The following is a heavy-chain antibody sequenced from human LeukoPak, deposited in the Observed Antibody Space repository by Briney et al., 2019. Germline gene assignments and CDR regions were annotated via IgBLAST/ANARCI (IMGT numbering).Heavy chain of an antibody. CDR1: GGPLSGSY. J-gene: IGHJ4*02. D-gene: IGHD4-17*01. CDR2: IKYSGST. V-gene: IGHV4-34*01. Sequence: PSETLSLTCVVYGGPLSGSYWNWIRQPPGKGLEWIGEIKYSGSTTYNPSLKSRVTISADTSKNQFSLKLTSVTAADTAVYYCARRPTGIDSWGQGTLVTVSS. CDR3: ARRPTGIDS.